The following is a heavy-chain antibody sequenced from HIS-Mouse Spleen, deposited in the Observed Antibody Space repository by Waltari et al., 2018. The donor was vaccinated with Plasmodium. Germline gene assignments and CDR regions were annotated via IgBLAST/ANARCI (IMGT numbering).Heavy chain of an antibody. J-gene: IGHJ4*02. CDR3: ARDRITGTSYFDY. CDR2: IYYSGST. CDR1: VCSISSRSYS. D-gene: IGHD1-7*01. V-gene: IGHV4-39*07. Sequence: QLQLQESGPGLVKPSETLSLTCTVSVCSISSRSYSWGWIRQPPGKGLEWIGSIYYSGSTYYNPSLKSRVTISVDTSKNQFSLKLSSVTAADTAVYYCARDRITGTSYFDYWGQGTLVTVSS.